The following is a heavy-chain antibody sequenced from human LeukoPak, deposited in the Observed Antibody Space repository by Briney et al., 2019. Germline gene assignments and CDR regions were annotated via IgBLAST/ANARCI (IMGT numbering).Heavy chain of an antibody. Sequence: SVKVSCKAPGGTFSSYAISWVRQAPGQGLEWMGGIIPIFGTANYAQKFQGRVTITADESTSTAYMELSSLRSEDTAVYYCARDLSPSGAFDIWGQGTMVTVSS. D-gene: IGHD2/OR15-2a*01. CDR1: GGTFSSYA. CDR2: IIPIFGTA. J-gene: IGHJ3*02. V-gene: IGHV1-69*13. CDR3: ARDLSPSGAFDI.